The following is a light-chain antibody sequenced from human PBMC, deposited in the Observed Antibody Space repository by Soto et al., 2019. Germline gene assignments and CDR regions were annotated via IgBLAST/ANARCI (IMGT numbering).Light chain of an antibody. CDR3: SSYTGSSTPVV. V-gene: IGLV2-14*01. CDR1: GSDVGSYNY. Sequence: QSALTQPASVSGSPGQSITIACTGSGSDVGSYNYVSWYQQHPGKAPKLMSFQVTNPPSGVSDRCSGSKSGNTASLTISRLQAADEADYYCSSYTGSSTPVVFGGGTKLTVL. CDR2: QVT. J-gene: IGLJ2*01.